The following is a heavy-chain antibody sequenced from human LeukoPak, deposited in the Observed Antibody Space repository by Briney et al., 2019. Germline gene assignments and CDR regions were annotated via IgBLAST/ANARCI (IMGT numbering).Heavy chain of an antibody. CDR3: ARHGYDFWSGYPYYFDY. D-gene: IGHD3-3*01. CDR1: GGSISSSSYY. J-gene: IGHJ4*02. Sequence: PSETLSLTCTVSGGSISSSSYYWGWIRQPPGKGLEWIGSIYYSGSTYYNPSHKSRVTISVDTSKNQFSLKLSSVTAADTAVYYCARHGYDFWSGYPYYFDYWGQGTLVTVSS. V-gene: IGHV4-39*01. CDR2: IYYSGST.